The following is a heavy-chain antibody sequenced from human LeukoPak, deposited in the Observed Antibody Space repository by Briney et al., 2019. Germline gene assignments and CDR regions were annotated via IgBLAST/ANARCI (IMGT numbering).Heavy chain of an antibody. CDR2: IYYKGST. V-gene: IGHV4-61*05. Sequence: PSETLSLTCTVSGGPISSSSYYWGWIRQPPGKGLEWIGNIYYKGSTNYNPSLESRVTISLDTSKNQFSLKLNSVTAADTAVYFCARATNYDCWFDFWGQGTLVTVSS. CDR1: GGPISSSSYY. CDR3: ARATNYDCWFDF. J-gene: IGHJ4*02. D-gene: IGHD2-21*01.